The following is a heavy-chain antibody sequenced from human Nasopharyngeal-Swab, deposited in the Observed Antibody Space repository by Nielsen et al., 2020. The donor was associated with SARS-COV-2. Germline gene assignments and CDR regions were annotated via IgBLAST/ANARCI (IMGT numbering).Heavy chain of an antibody. CDR2: IYYSGST. J-gene: IGHJ5*02. D-gene: IGHD3-3*01. CDR1: GGSISSSSYY. CDR3: ARDARGYYDFWSGFFDNWFDP. Sequence: SETLSLTCTVSGGSISSSSYYWGWIRQPPGKGLEWIGSIYYSGSTYYNPSLKSRVTISVDTSKNQFSPKLSSVTAADTAVYYCARDARGYYDFWSGFFDNWFDPWGQGTLVTVSS. V-gene: IGHV4-39*07.